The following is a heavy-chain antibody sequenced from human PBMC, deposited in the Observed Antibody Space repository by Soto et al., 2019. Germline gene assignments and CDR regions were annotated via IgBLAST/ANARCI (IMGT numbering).Heavy chain of an antibody. D-gene: IGHD5-18*01. CDR2: IYYSGST. CDR1: GGSISSYY. Sequence: SETLSLTCTVSGGSISSYYWSWIRQPPGKGLEWTGYIYYSGSTNYNPSLKSRVTISVDTSKNQFSLKLSSVTAADTAAYYCARVDTAGFDPWGQGTLVTVSS. V-gene: IGHV4-59*01. CDR3: ARVDTAGFDP. J-gene: IGHJ5*02.